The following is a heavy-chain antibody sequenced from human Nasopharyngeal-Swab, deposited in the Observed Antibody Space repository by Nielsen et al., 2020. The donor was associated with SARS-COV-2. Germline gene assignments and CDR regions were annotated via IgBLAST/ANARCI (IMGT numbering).Heavy chain of an antibody. V-gene: IGHV4-34*01. D-gene: IGHD6-6*01. CDR1: GGSFSGYY. Sequence: SETLSLTCAVYGGSFSGYYWSWIRQPPRKGLEWIGEINHSGSTNYNPSHKSRVTISVDTSKNQFSLKLSSAAAADTAVYYCARLNSSSSGGFYYWGQGTLVTVSS. CDR3: ARLNSSSSGGFYY. CDR2: INHSGST. J-gene: IGHJ4*02.